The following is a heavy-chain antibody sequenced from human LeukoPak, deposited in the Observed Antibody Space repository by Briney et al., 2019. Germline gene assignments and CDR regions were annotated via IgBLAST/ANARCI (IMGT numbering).Heavy chain of an antibody. CDR3: ARDQAYYHYMDV. CDR2: ISSSSSYI. Sequence: GGSLRLSCAASGFTFSSYSMNWVRQAPGKGLEWVSSISSSSSYIYYADSVKGRFTISRDNAKNSLYLQMNSLRAEDTAVYYCARDQAYYHYMDVWGKGTTVTVSS. V-gene: IGHV3-21*01. CDR1: GFTFSSYS. J-gene: IGHJ6*03.